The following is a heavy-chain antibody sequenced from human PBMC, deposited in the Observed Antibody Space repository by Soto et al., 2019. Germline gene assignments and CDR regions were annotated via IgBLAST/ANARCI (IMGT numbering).Heavy chain of an antibody. CDR2: IYYSGST. CDR1: GGPISSGSYY. J-gene: IGHJ4*02. Sequence: QVQLQESGPGLVKPSQTLSLTCTVSGGPISSGSYYWTWIRQHPGKGLEWIGYIYYSGSTYYNSSLKSRVTISLDTSKSQFSLGLSSVTAADTAEYYCARNRGKNGAFDYWGQGTLVTVSS. CDR3: ARNRGKNGAFDY. V-gene: IGHV4-31*03. D-gene: IGHD3-10*01.